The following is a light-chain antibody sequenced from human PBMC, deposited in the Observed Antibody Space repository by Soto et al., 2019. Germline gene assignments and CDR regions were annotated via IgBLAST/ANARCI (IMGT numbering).Light chain of an antibody. CDR2: GAS. V-gene: IGKV3-20*01. Sequence: EIVLTQSPGTLSLSPGERATLACRASQSVSDSSLAWYHQKPGQAPRLLIYGASRRATGIPDTFSGSGSGTDCTLTISILEPEDFAVYYCQLYGDSPMYTFGQGTKLEIK. CDR1: QSVSDSS. J-gene: IGKJ2*01. CDR3: QLYGDSPMYT.